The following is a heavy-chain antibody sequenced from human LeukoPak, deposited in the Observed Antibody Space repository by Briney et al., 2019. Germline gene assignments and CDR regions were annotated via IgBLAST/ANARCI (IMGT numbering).Heavy chain of an antibody. CDR2: ISGDGTST. CDR1: GFSFRSYW. V-gene: IGHV3-74*01. J-gene: IGHJ4*02. D-gene: IGHD6-19*01. Sequence: GGSLRLSCAASGFSFRSYWMHWVRQVPGKGLVWVSRISGDGTSTKYADSVKGRFTISRDNAKNSLYLQMNSLRAEDMALYYCAKGAVAVAGTHNFDYWGQGTLVTVSS. CDR3: AKGAVAVAGTHNFDY.